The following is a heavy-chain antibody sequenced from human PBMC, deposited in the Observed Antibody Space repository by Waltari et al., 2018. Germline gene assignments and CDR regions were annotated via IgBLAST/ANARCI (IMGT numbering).Heavy chain of an antibody. CDR1: GFTFSSYS. CDR3: ASGLFEGYFDY. J-gene: IGHJ4*02. Sequence: EVQLVESGGGLVQPGGSLRLSCAASGFTFSSYSMNWVRQAPGKGLEWVSYISSSSSTIYYADSVKGRFTISRDNAKNSLYLQMNSLRAEDTAVYYCASGLFEGYFDYWGQGTLVTVSS. V-gene: IGHV3-48*04. CDR2: ISSSSSTI.